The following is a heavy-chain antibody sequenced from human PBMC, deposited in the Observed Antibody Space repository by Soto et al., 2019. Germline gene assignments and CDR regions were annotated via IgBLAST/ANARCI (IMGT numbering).Heavy chain of an antibody. V-gene: IGHV4-31*03. Sequence: QVQLQESGPGLVKPSQTLSLTCTVSGGSISSGGYYWSWIRQHPGKGLEWIGYIYYSGSTYYNPSLKSRVTIAADXSKXQXALKLSSVTVANTAVYYWATYLTDLTLQARYRSLDVWGQGTTVTVSS. D-gene: IGHD3-16*02. CDR1: GGSISSGGYY. CDR2: IYYSGST. J-gene: IGHJ6*02. CDR3: ATYLTDLTLQARYRSLDV.